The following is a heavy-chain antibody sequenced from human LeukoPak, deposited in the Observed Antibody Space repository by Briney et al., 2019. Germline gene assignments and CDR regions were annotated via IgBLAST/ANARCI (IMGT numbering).Heavy chain of an antibody. V-gene: IGHV3-48*04. CDR1: GFTFSSYG. J-gene: IGHJ4*02. CDR3: ASHTRDSSGWRHYFDY. Sequence: KAGGSLRLSCAASGFTFSSYGMHWVRQAPGKGLEWVSYITSSGSTIYYADSVKGRFTISRDNAKISLYLQMNSLRAEDTAVYYCASHTRDSSGWRHYFDYWGQGTLVTVSS. D-gene: IGHD6-19*01. CDR2: ITSSGSTI.